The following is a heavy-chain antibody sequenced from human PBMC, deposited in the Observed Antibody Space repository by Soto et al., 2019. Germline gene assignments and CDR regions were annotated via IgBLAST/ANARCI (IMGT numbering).Heavy chain of an antibody. CDR2: IYYTGIP. CDR3: VGQLEGFEKWVDP. CDR1: GSSMNNSSFY. D-gene: IGHD3-3*01. V-gene: IGHV4-39*01. Sequence: SGTLSLTCTVSGSSMNNSSFYWGWIRQAPGKGLEWIGSIYYTGIPYYNPSLKSRVSISIETSRNQFSLDLSSVTAADTAVYYCVGQLEGFEKWVDPWGRGTLVS. J-gene: IGHJ5*02.